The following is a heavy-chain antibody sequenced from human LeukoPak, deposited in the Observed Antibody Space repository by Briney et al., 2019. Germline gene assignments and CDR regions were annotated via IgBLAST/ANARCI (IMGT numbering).Heavy chain of an antibody. V-gene: IGHV4-59*01. J-gene: IGHJ4*02. D-gene: IGHD6-13*01. CDR2: IHYSGST. CDR1: GGSLSSYY. Sequence: SETLSLTFTVSGGSLSSYYWSWIRQSPGKGLDGIGYIHYSGSTNYNPSLRSRVTISADTSKNHLSLNLSSVTAADTAVYYCARDARHYSSSWYYFDYWGQGTLVTVSS. CDR3: ARDARHYSSSWYYFDY.